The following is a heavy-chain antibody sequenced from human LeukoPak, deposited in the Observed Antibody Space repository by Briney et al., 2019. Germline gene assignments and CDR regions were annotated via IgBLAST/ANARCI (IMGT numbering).Heavy chain of an antibody. Sequence: PGGSLRLSCAASGFTFSSYWMSWVRQAPGKGLEWVANIKQDGSEKYYVDSVKGRFTISRDNAKNSLYLQMNSLRAEDTAAYYCAREGGPRRSGTTLPPQFDPWGQGTLVTVSS. V-gene: IGHV3-7*01. J-gene: IGHJ5*02. CDR1: GFTFSSYW. D-gene: IGHD1-7*01. CDR2: IKQDGSEK. CDR3: AREGGPRRSGTTLPPQFDP.